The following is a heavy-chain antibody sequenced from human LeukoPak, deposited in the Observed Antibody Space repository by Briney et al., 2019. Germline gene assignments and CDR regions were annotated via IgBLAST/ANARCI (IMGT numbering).Heavy chain of an antibody. CDR2: INHSGST. Sequence: SETLSLTCAVYGGSFSGYYWSWIRQPPGKGLEWIGEINHSGSTNYNPSLKSRVTISVDTSENQFSLKLSSVTAADTAVYYCARVGTIFGGWGQGTLVTVSS. V-gene: IGHV4-34*01. D-gene: IGHD3-3*01. CDR1: GGSFSGYY. J-gene: IGHJ4*02. CDR3: ARVGTIFGG.